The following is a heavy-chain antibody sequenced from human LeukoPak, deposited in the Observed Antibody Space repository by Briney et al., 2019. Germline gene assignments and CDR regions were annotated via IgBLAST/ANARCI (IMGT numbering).Heavy chain of an antibody. Sequence: ASVKVSCKASGYTFTGYYMHWVRQATGQGLEWRGWINPNIGGTNHAQKFQSRVTTTTDTTISTAYTDLSRLRSDDTTVYYCARAPAGERGYCSSTSCLRFDSWGQGTLVTVSS. J-gene: IGHJ4*02. CDR2: INPNIGGT. CDR1: GYTFTGYY. V-gene: IGHV1-2*02. CDR3: ARAPAGERGYCSSTSCLRFDS. D-gene: IGHD2-2*01.